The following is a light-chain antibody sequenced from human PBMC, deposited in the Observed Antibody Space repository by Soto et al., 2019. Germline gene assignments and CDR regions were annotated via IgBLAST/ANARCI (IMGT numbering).Light chain of an antibody. CDR2: GAS. J-gene: IGKJ1*01. CDR3: QQYDNWPET. Sequence: EIVMTQSPATLSVSPGERATLSCRASQSVSSNLAWYQHKPGQAPRVLIYGASTRATGIPARFSGSGSGTEFTLTISSLQSEDFALYYCQQYDNWPETFGQGTKVEI. CDR1: QSVSSN. V-gene: IGKV3-15*01.